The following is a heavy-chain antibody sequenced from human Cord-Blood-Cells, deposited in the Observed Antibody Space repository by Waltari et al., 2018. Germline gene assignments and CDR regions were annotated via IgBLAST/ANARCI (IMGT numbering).Heavy chain of an antibody. CDR3: ARSVQNNWNYVPRGPFDY. CDR1: GGTFSSYA. V-gene: IGHV1-69*01. CDR2: IIPIFGTA. D-gene: IGHD1-7*01. J-gene: IGHJ4*02. Sequence: QVQLVQSGAEVKKPGPSVKVSCKASGGTFSSYAFCWARPAPGHGLEWMGGIIPIFGTANYAQKFQGRVTITADESTSTAYMELSSLRSEDTAVYYCARSVQNNWNYVPRGPFDYWGQGTLVTVSS.